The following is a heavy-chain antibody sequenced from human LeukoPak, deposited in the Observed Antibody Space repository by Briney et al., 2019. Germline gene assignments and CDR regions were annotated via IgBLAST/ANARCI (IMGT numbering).Heavy chain of an antibody. Sequence: GRSLRLSCAASGFTFSSYGMHWVRQAPGKGLEWVAVISYDGSNKYYADSVKGRFTISRDNSKNTLYLQMNSLRAEDTAVYYRAKDPQRKPKYYDILTGLEDWGQGTLVTVSS. CDR3: AKDPQRKPKYYDILTGLED. CDR1: GFTFSSYG. V-gene: IGHV3-30*18. J-gene: IGHJ4*02. CDR2: ISYDGSNK. D-gene: IGHD3-9*01.